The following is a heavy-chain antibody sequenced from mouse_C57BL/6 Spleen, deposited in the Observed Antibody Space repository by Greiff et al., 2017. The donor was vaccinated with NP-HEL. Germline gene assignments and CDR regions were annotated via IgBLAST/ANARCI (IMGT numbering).Heavy chain of an antibody. D-gene: IGHD4-1*01. CDR3: AKANWDRGFDY. Sequence: VQLQQPGAELVKPGASVKMSCKASGYTFTRYWIPWVKQRPGPGLEWIGDIYPGSGSTNYNEKFKSKATLTVDTSSSTAYMQLSSLTSEDSAVYYCAKANWDRGFDYWGQGTTLTVSS. CDR2: IYPGSGST. J-gene: IGHJ2*01. V-gene: IGHV1-55*01. CDR1: GYTFTRYW.